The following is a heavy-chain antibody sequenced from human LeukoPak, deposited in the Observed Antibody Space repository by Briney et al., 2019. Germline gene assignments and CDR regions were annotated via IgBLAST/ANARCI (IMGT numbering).Heavy chain of an antibody. Sequence: GGSLRLSCAASGFTFSSYAMSWVRQAPGKGLEWVSAISGSGGSTYYADSVKGRFTISRDNSENTLFLQMNGLRAEDTAIYYCAKDGKYDSSGYFYDGYFDSWGQGTLVTVSS. V-gene: IGHV3-23*01. CDR2: ISGSGGST. D-gene: IGHD3-22*01. CDR1: GFTFSSYA. CDR3: AKDGKYDSSGYFYDGYFDS. J-gene: IGHJ4*02.